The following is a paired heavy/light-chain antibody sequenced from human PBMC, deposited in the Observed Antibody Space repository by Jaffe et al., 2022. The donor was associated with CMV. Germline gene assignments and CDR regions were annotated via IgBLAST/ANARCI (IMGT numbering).Light chain of an antibody. CDR1: QSVSSY. CDR2: DAS. CDR3: QQRSNWPRRT. J-gene: IGKJ1*01. V-gene: IGKV3-11*01. Sequence: EIVLTQSPATLSLSPGERATLSCRASQSVSSYLAWYQQKPGQAPRLLIYDASNRATGIPARFSGSGSGTDFTLTISSLEPEDFAVYYCQQRSNWPRRTFGQGTKVEIK.
Heavy chain of an antibody. CDR1: GGSISSSSYY. CDR2: IYYSGST. CDR3: ARDYYSSSSVVNYYYYYMDV. Sequence: QLQLQESGPGLVKPSETLSLTCTVSGGSISSSSYYWGWIRQPPGKGLEWIGSIYYSGSTYYNPSLKSRVTISVDTSKNQFSLKLSSVTAADTAVYYCARDYYSSSSVVNYYYYYMDVWGKGTTVTVSS. J-gene: IGHJ6*03. D-gene: IGHD6-6*01. V-gene: IGHV4-39*01.